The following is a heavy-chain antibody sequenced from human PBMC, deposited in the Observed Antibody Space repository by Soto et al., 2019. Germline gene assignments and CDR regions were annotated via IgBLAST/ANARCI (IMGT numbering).Heavy chain of an antibody. D-gene: IGHD3-22*01. CDR3: ASHYYDSSGFDY. J-gene: IGHJ4*02. CDR2: IYYSGST. CDR1: GGSISSYY. Sequence: SETLSLTCTVSGGSISSYYWTWIRQPPGKGLEWIGYIYYSGSTNYNPSLKSRVTISVDTSKNQFSLKLSSVTAADTAVYYCASHYYDSSGFDYWGQGTLVTVSS. V-gene: IGHV4-59*01.